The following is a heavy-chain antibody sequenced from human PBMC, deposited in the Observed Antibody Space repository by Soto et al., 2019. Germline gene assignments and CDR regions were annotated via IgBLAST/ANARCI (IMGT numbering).Heavy chain of an antibody. V-gene: IGHV4-34*01. CDR3: ARGWRFDT. CDR2: INHSGTT. Sequence: SETLSLTCGVYGGSFSSYQWNWIRQSPGQGLEWIGEINHSGTTKYNPSLESRINLSVDTSKKQFSLKMFSVTAADTAIYYCARGWRFDTWGRGTQVTVSS. J-gene: IGHJ5*02. CDR1: GGSFSSYQ. D-gene: IGHD1-1*01.